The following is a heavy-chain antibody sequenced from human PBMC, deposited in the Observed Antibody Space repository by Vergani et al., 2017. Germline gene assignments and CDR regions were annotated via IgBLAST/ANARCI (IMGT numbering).Heavy chain of an antibody. CDR2: INHSGST. J-gene: IGHJ4*02. V-gene: IGHV4-34*01. CDR3: ARGRGYCSSTSCYSQAAAGPNDY. CDR1: GGSFSGYY. D-gene: IGHD2-2*02. Sequence: QVQLQQWGAGLLKPSETLSLTCAVYGGSFSGYYWSWIRQPPGKGLEWIGEINHSGSTNYNPSLKSRVTISVDTSKNQFSLKLSSVTAADTAEYYCARGRGYCSSTSCYSQAAAGPNDYWGQGTLVTVSS.